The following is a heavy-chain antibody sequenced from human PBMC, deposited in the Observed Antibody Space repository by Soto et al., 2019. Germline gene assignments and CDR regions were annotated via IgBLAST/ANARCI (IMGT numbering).Heavy chain of an antibody. CDR1: GFTFSSYA. V-gene: IGHV3-23*01. CDR2: ISGSGGST. CDR3: AKDRGAYYDILTGYYNHFSFDY. Sequence: GGSLRLSCAASGFTFSSYAMSWVRQAPGKGLEWVSAISGSGGSTYYADSVKGRFTISRDNSKNTLYLQMNSLRAEDTAVYYCAKDRGAYYDILTGYYNHFSFDYWGQGTLVTVSS. J-gene: IGHJ4*02. D-gene: IGHD3-9*01.